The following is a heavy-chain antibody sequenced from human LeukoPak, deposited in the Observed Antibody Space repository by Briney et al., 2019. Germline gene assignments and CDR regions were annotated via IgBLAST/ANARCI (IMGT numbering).Heavy chain of an antibody. V-gene: IGHV3-7*01. Sequence: PGGSLRLSCAASGFTFSSYWMSWVRQAPGKGLEWVANIKQDGSEKYYVDSVKGRFTISRDNAKNSLYLQMNSLRAEDTAVYYCAREGPQYYDSWSGYYSAFDIWGQGTMVTVSS. D-gene: IGHD3-3*01. CDR1: GFTFSSYW. J-gene: IGHJ3*02. CDR3: AREGPQYYDSWSGYYSAFDI. CDR2: IKQDGSEK.